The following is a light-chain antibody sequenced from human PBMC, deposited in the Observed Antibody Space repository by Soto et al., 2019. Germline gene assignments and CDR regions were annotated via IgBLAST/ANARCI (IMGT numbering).Light chain of an antibody. V-gene: IGLV2-14*01. Sequence: QSALTQPASVSESPGQSITISCTGTSSDVGAYNYVSWYQQHPGKAPKLMIFDVYYRPSGVSSRFSGSKSGNTASLTISGLQAEDEADYYCSSYTSSSTVVFGGGTKLTVL. CDR3: SSYTSSSTVV. J-gene: IGLJ2*01. CDR2: DVY. CDR1: SSDVGAYNY.